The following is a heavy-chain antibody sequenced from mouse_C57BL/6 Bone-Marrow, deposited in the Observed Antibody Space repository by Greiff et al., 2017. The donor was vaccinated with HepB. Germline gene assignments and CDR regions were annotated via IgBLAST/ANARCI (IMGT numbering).Heavy chain of an antibody. V-gene: IGHV2-2*01. J-gene: IGHJ3*01. Sequence: VMLVESGPGLVQPSQSLSITCTVSGFSLTSYGVHWVRQSPGKGLEWLGVIWSGGSTDYNAAFISRLSISKDNSKSQVFFKMNSLQADDTAIYYCARNVHYYDYDGFAYWGQGTLVTVSA. CDR3: ARNVHYYDYDGFAY. CDR2: IWSGGST. D-gene: IGHD2-4*01. CDR1: GFSLTSYG.